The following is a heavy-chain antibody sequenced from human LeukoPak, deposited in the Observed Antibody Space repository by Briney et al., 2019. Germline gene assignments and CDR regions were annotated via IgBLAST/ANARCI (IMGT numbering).Heavy chain of an antibody. J-gene: IGHJ3*02. D-gene: IGHD3-22*01. CDR1: GYRFTTDY. V-gene: IGHV5-51*01. Sequence: PGESLKISCKASGYRFTTDYIGWVRQMPGKGLEWMGIIYPDDSETNYSPSFQGQVSMSVDKSITTAYLQWSSLKASDTAIYYCARQAYGSYFDAFDIWGQGTMVTVSS. CDR3: ARQAYGSYFDAFDI. CDR2: IYPDDSET.